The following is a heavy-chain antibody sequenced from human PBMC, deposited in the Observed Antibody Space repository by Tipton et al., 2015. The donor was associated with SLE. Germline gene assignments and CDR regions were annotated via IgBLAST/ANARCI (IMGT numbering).Heavy chain of an antibody. CDR1: GGSISSHY. CDR2: IYYSGST. Sequence: TLSLTCTVSGGSISSHYWRWIRQPPGKGLECIGYIYYSGSTNYNPSLKSRVTISVDTSKNQFSLKLSSVPAADTAVYYCARDSSWCAFDIWGQGTMVTVSS. V-gene: IGHV4-59*11. J-gene: IGHJ3*02. D-gene: IGHD6-13*01. CDR3: ARDSSWCAFDI.